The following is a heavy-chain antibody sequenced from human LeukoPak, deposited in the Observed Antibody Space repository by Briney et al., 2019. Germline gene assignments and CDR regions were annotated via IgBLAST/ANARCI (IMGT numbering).Heavy chain of an antibody. V-gene: IGHV2-70*10. CDR3: AREVLGATSGVTALVDY. Sequence: SGPALVKPTQTLTLTCTFSGFSLSTSGMCVWWIRQAPGKALEWIARIDWDDDKYYSTSLKTRLTISKDTSKNQVVLTMTNMDPVDTATYYCAREVLGATSGVTALVDYWGQGTLVTVSS. J-gene: IGHJ4*02. CDR1: GFSLSTSGMC. CDR2: IDWDDDK. D-gene: IGHD1-26*01.